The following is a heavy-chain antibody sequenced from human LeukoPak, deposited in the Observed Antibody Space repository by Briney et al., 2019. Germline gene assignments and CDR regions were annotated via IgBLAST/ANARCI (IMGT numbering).Heavy chain of an antibody. CDR1: GYSISSGSY. J-gene: IGHJ4*02. CDR2: THHSGTT. V-gene: IGHV4-38-2*02. CDR3: AREGGLQHHFDY. D-gene: IGHD4-11*01. Sequence: SETLSLTCTVSGYSISSGSYWGWIRQPPGKGLEWIGSTHHSGTTYYNPSLKSRVTISIDTSKNQFSLMLSSVTAADTAVYYCAREGGLQHHFDYWGQGTLVTVSS.